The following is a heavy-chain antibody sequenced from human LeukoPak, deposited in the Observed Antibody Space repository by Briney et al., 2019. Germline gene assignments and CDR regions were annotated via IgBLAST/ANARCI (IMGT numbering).Heavy chain of an antibody. J-gene: IGHJ4*02. D-gene: IGHD6-19*01. CDR1: GGSFSGYY. CDR3: ASLGRDSSGVLDY. CDR2: INHSGST. V-gene: IGHV4-34*01. Sequence: WETLSLTCAVYGGSFSGYYWSWIRQPPGKGLEWIGEINHSGSTNYNPSLKSRVTISVDTSKNQFSLKLRSVTAADTAVYYCASLGRDSSGVLDYWGQGALVTVSS.